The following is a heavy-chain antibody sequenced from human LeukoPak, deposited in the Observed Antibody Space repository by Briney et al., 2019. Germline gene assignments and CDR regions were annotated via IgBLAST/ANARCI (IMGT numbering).Heavy chain of an antibody. CDR1: GLTFSTSG. D-gene: IGHD1-14*01. CDR3: ATETNGRHYDY. V-gene: IGHV3-21*06. CDR2: IGPTGSDR. J-gene: IGHJ4*02. Sequence: KTGGSLRLSCTASGLTFSTSGFNWVRQAPGKGLEWVASIGPTGSDRYHADSIKGRFTISRDNANNFLYLQMNSLRAEDTAVYYCATETNGRHYDYWGQGTLLTVSS.